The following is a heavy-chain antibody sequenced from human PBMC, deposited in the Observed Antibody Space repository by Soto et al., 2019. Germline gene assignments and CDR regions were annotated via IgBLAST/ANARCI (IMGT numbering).Heavy chain of an antibody. J-gene: IGHJ3*02. V-gene: IGHV1-2*02. CDR3: ELVVVAATDAFDI. D-gene: IGHD2-15*01. CDR1: GYTFTGYY. Sequence: ASVKVSCKASGYTFTGYYMHWVRQAPGQGLEWMGWINPNSGGTNYAQKFQGRVTMTRDTSISTAYMELSRLRSGDTAVYYCELVVVAATDAFDIWGQGTMVTVSS. CDR2: INPNSGGT.